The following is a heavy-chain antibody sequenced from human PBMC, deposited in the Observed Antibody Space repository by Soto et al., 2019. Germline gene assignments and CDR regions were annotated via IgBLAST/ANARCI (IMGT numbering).Heavy chain of an antibody. Sequence: SVKVSCKASGGTFGSYASRWVRQAPGQGLEWMGGIIPIPGTANYAQKFQGRVTIAADESTSTAYMELSSLRSEDTAVYYCARSQGSSTSLEIYYYYYYGMDVWGQGTTVTVSS. D-gene: IGHD2-2*01. J-gene: IGHJ6*02. V-gene: IGHV1-69*13. CDR1: GGTFGSYA. CDR2: IIPIPGTA. CDR3: ARSQGSSTSLEIYYYYYYGMDV.